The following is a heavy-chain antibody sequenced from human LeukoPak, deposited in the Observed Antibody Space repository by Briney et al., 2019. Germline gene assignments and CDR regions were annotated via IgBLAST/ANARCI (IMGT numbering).Heavy chain of an antibody. CDR1: GFTLSSYW. CDR2: IKSDGSRT. CDR3: ARDPNLSGYSFFDY. V-gene: IGHV3-74*01. Sequence: GGSLRLSCAASGFTLSSYWMHWVRQAPGKGLVWVSRIKSDGSRTSYADSVKGRFTISRDNAKNTLYLQMNSLRAEDTAVYYCARDPNLSGYSFFDYGGQGTLVTVSS. D-gene: IGHD3-22*01. J-gene: IGHJ4*02.